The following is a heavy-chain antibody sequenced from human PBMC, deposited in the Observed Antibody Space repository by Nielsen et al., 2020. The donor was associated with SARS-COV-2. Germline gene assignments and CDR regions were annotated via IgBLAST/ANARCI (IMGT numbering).Heavy chain of an antibody. CDR1: GYTLTELS. D-gene: IGHD4-17*01. CDR3: ATEYTYGDKRGAGY. V-gene: IGHV1-24*01. CDR2: FDPEDGET. Sequence: ASVKVSFKVSGYTLTELSMHWVRPAPCTGLEWMGGFDPEDGETIYAQKFQGRVTMTEDTSTDTAYMELSSLRSEDTAVYYCATEYTYGDKRGAGYWGQGTLVTVSS. J-gene: IGHJ4*02.